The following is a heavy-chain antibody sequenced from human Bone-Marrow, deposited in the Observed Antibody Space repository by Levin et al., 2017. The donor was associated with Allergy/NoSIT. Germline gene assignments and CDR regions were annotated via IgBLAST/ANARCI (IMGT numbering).Heavy chain of an antibody. D-gene: IGHD2-8*01. J-gene: IGHJ6*02. CDR1: GYSFTTYW. CDR3: ARLGPRNEHRMDA. CDR2: IYPGDSNT. V-gene: IGHV5-51*01. Sequence: GESLKISCKGSGYSFTTYWIGWVRQMPGKGLEWMGIIYPGDSNTRYSPSFQGQVTISADKSISTAYLQWSSLKASDTAMYYCARLGPRNEHRMDAWRPGTAVTVSS.